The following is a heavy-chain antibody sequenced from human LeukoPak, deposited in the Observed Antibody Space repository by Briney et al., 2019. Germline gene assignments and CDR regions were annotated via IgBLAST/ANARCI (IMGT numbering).Heavy chain of an antibody. CDR1: GFTFSSYW. CDR2: IKQDGSEK. D-gene: IGHD1-26*01. V-gene: IGHV3-7*01. J-gene: IGHJ3*02. Sequence: GGSLRLSCAASGFTFSSYWMSWVRQAPGKGLEWVANIKQDGSEKYYVDSVKGRFTISRDNAKNSLYLQMNSLRAEDTAVYYCARDSPYVGRYAFDIWGQGTMVTVSS. CDR3: ARDSPYVGRYAFDI.